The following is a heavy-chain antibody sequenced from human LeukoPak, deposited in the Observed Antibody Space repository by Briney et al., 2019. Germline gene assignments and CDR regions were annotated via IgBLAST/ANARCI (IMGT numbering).Heavy chain of an antibody. CDR2: ISSDGSNT. V-gene: IGHV3-74*01. Sequence: GGSLRLSCVASGFTFRSYVMSWVRQAPGKGLVWVSRISSDGSNTRYADSVKGRFTISRDNAKKTLYLQMNSLRAEDTAVYYCARGVNGDSRFDPWGQGTLVTVSS. CDR1: GFTFRSYV. D-gene: IGHD4-17*01. CDR3: ARGVNGDSRFDP. J-gene: IGHJ5*02.